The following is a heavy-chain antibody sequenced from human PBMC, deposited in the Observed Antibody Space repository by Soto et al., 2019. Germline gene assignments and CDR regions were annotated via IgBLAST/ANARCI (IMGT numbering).Heavy chain of an antibody. J-gene: IGHJ6*02. CDR3: ARHLTRMGFASPGMDV. CDR1: GFTFSSYD. V-gene: IGHV3-30*03. D-gene: IGHD2-8*01. Sequence: QVQLVESGGGVVQPGRSLRLSCAASGFTFSSYDMHWVRQAPGKGLEWVAVISFDGGNQYFADSVKGRFTISRDNSKNTLYLQMYSLRAEDTAVYYCARHLTRMGFASPGMDVWGQGTTVTVSS. CDR2: ISFDGGNQ.